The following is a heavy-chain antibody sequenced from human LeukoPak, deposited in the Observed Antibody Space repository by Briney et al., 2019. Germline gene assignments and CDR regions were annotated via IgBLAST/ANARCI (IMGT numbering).Heavy chain of an antibody. J-gene: IGHJ4*02. Sequence: PSETLSLTCAVYGGSFSGYYWSWIRQPPGKGLEWIGEINHSGSTNYNPSLKSRVTISVDTSKNQFSLKLSSVTAADTAVYYYARGRVLRYFDWLGFDYWGQGTLVTVSS. CDR1: GGSFSGYY. D-gene: IGHD3-9*01. CDR3: ARGRVLRYFDWLGFDY. V-gene: IGHV4-34*01. CDR2: INHSGST.